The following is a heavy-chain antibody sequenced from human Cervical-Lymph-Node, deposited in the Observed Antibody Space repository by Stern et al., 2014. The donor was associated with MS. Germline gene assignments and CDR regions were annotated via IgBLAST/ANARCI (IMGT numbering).Heavy chain of an antibody. CDR3: ATERGNPYVFDN. CDR2: ISPLFGKA. V-gene: IGHV1-69*01. D-gene: IGHD3-10*02. Sequence: QVQLVQSGAEVKKPGSSVKVSCKASGGTFNRYVFSWVRQAPGQGLEWMGGISPLFGKANYAQKFQGRVSLTADESASTTYMEVTSLRSEDTPIYYCATERGNPYVFDNWGQGTLVPVSS. CDR1: GGTFNRYV. J-gene: IGHJ4*02.